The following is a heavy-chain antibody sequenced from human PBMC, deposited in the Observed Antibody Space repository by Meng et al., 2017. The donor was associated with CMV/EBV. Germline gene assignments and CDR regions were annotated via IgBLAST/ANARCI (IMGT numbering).Heavy chain of an antibody. V-gene: IGHV3-48*03. Sequence: LSLTCAASGFTFSSYEMNWVRQAPGKGLEWVSYISSSGSTIYYADSVKGRFTISRDNAKNSLYLQMNSLRAEDTAVYYCARDHVDTRERGLFDYWGQGTLVTVSS. CDR1: GFTFSSYE. D-gene: IGHD5-18*01. J-gene: IGHJ4*02. CDR3: ARDHVDTRERGLFDY. CDR2: ISSSGSTI.